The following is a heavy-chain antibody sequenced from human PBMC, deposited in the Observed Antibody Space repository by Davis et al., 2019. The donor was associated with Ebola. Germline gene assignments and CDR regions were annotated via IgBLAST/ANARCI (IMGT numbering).Heavy chain of an antibody. V-gene: IGHV3-48*01. CDR1: GFTFSSYS. Sequence: GESLKISCAASGFTFSSYSMNWVRQAPGKGLEWVSYISSSSSTIYYADSVKGRFTISRDNAKNSLYLQMNSLRAEDTAVYYCARSPDYDFWSGPGYWGQGTLVTVSS. D-gene: IGHD3-3*01. CDR3: ARSPDYDFWSGPGY. CDR2: ISSSSSTI. J-gene: IGHJ4*02.